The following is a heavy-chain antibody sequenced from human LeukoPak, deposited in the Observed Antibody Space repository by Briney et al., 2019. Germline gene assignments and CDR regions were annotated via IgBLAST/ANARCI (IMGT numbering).Heavy chain of an antibody. D-gene: IGHD4-23*01. CDR1: GYTFTSYD. Sequence: GASVKVSCKASGYTFTSYDINWVRQATGQGLEWMGWMNPNSGNTGYAQRFQGIMTSDTSISTAYLELSSLRSEDTAVYYCASELRWQPHWGQGTLVTVSS. V-gene: IGHV1-8*01. J-gene: IGHJ4*02. CDR3: ASELRWQPH. CDR2: MNPNSGNT.